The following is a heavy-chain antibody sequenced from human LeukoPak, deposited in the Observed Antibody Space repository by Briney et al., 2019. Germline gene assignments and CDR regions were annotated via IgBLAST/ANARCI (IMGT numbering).Heavy chain of an antibody. CDR1: GYTFTSYA. Sequence: ASVKVSCKASGYTFTSYAMHWVRQAPGQGLEWMGWMNAGNGNKIHSQKFQGRVTITRDTFASTVYMELSSLRSEDTAVYYCASENWFDPWGQGTLVTVSS. J-gene: IGHJ5*02. V-gene: IGHV1-3*01. CDR2: MNAGNGNK. CDR3: ASENWFDP.